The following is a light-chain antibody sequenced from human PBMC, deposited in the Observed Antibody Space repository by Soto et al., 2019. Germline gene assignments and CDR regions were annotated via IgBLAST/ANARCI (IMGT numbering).Light chain of an antibody. V-gene: IGKV3-20*01. J-gene: IGKJ1*01. CDR1: QSVIANF. CDR3: QQYGSSPWT. CDR2: SAS. Sequence: DIVLTQSPGTLSLPPGERATLSCRASQSVIANFLAWYQQKPGQAPRLLIYSASTRATGIPDRFSGSGSGTDFTLSISRLEPDDFAVYYCQQYGSSPWTFGQGTKVEIK.